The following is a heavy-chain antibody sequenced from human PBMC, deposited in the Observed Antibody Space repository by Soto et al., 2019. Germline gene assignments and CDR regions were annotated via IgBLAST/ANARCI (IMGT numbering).Heavy chain of an antibody. V-gene: IGHV1-8*01. CDR3: LRAIRDQLLSDY. CDR1: GYTFTNYD. J-gene: IGHJ4*02. Sequence: QVHLVQSGAEVKQPGASVKVSCRTSGYTFTNYDISWVRQATGQGLEWMGWMNPDSANTWYAQKFQGRVTLTRDTSISTAYMELNSLTSEDTATYYCLRAIRDQLLSDYWGQGSLVIVSS. D-gene: IGHD1-26*01. CDR2: MNPDSANT.